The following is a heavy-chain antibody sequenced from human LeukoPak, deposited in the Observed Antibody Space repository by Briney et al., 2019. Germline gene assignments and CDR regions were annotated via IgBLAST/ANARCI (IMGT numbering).Heavy chain of an antibody. V-gene: IGHV3-33*01. J-gene: IGHJ6*03. CDR2: VWYDGSNK. CDR1: GFTFSSYG. Sequence: GGSLRLSCAASGFTFSSYGVHWVRQAPGKGLEWVAVVWYDGSNKYYADSVKGRFTISRDSSKNTVYLQMHSVRGEDTAVYYCARGFSPYRRDGYNSPDYYYYYMDVWGKGTTVTVSS. CDR3: ARGFSPYRRDGYNSPDYYYYYMDV. D-gene: IGHD5-24*01.